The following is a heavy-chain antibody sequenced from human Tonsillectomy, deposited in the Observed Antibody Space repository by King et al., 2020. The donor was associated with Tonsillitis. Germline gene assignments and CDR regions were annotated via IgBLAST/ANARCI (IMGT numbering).Heavy chain of an antibody. Sequence: VQLVESGGGVVQPGRSLRLYCAASGCTFSSYGLHWVRQDAVKGLVWVAVISYDGSNKYYADAGKGRFTISRDNSKNTLYPQMNSLRAEDTAVYYCAKGTFYDFWSGYFQMYYYYYYMDVWGKGTTVTVSS. CDR1: GCTFSSYG. CDR2: ISYDGSNK. V-gene: IGHV3-30*18. J-gene: IGHJ6*03. CDR3: AKGTFYDFWSGYFQMYYYYYYMDV. D-gene: IGHD3-3*01.